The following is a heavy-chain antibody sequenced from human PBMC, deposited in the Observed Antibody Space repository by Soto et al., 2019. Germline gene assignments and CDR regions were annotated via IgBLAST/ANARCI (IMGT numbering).Heavy chain of an antibody. CDR3: ARRERAAGTDWWFDP. Sequence: SETLSLTCTVSGGSISSSSFHWGWIRQPPGKGLEWIGSIYYSGSTYYSPSLKSRVTISVDTSKNQSSLKLSSVTAADTAVYYCARRERAAGTDWWFDPWGQGTLVTAPQ. D-gene: IGHD6-13*01. V-gene: IGHV4-39*01. J-gene: IGHJ5*02. CDR1: GGSISSSSFH. CDR2: IYYSGST.